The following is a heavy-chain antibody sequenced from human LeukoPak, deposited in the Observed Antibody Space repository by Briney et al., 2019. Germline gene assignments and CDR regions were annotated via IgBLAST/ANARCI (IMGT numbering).Heavy chain of an antibody. D-gene: IGHD2-8*02. CDR2: IYSGGST. V-gene: IGHV3-66*01. J-gene: IGHJ3*02. CDR1: GFTVSSNY. Sequence: GGSLRLSCAASGFTVSSNYMSWVRQAPGKGLEWVSVIYSGGSTHYADSVKGRFTISRDNSKNTLYLQMNSLRAEDTAVYYCARDGRVGYVAFDIWGQGTMVTVSS. CDR3: ARDGRVGYVAFDI.